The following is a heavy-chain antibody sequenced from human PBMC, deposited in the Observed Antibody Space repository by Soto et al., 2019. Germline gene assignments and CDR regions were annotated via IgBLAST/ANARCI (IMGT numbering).Heavy chain of an antibody. D-gene: IGHD3-22*01. CDR3: XXXXXXYYDSSGYYYYYYGMDV. Sequence: QVQLVESGGGVVQPGRSLRLSCAASGFTFSSYGMHWVRQAPGKGLEWVAVIWYDGSNKYYADSVKGRFTISXXXXXXXXXXXXXXXXXXXXXXXXXXXXXXXYYDSSGYYYYYYGMDVWGQGTTVTVXX. CDR2: IWYDGSNK. J-gene: IGHJ6*02. CDR1: GFTFSSYG. V-gene: IGHV3-33*01.